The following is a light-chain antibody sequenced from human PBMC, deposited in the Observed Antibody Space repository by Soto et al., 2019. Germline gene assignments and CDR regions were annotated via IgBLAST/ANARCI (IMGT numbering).Light chain of an antibody. Sequence: DIQMTQSPSSLPASVGDRVTLTCRASQNIGTYLNWYQQKPRKAPKLLIYAASSLQSGGPSRLSGRGSGTETALTTSRLQPEDIATYDWQQSSKIPYNFGQGTKLEIE. CDR2: AAS. CDR3: QQSSKIPYN. J-gene: IGKJ2*01. CDR1: QNIGTY. V-gene: IGKV1-39*01.